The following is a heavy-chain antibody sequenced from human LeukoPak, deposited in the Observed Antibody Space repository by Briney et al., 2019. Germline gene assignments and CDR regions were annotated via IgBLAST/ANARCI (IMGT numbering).Heavy chain of an antibody. CDR3: ARVLEEMATIPKSGYFDY. V-gene: IGHV1-69*06. Sequence: SVTVSCKASGGTFSSYAISWVRQAPGQGLEWMGGIIPIFGTANYAQKFQGRVTITADKSTSTAYMELSSLRSEDTAVYYCARVLEEMATIPKSGYFDYWGQGTLVTVSS. CDR2: IIPIFGTA. CDR1: GGTFSSYA. D-gene: IGHD5-24*01. J-gene: IGHJ4*02.